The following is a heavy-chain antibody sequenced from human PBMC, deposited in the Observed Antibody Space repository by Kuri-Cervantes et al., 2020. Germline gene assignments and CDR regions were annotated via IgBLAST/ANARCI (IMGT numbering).Heavy chain of an antibody. V-gene: IGHV5-51*01. CDR2: IYPGDSDT. CDR3: ARGREVVVAAAGEDWFDP. CDR1: GYSFTSYW. J-gene: IGHJ5*02. Sequence: KVSCKGSGYSFTSYWIGWVRQMPGKGLEWMGIIYPGDSDTRYSPSFQGQVTISADKSISTAYLQWSSLKASDTAMYYCARGREVVVAAAGEDWFDPWGQGTLVTVSS. D-gene: IGHD2-15*01.